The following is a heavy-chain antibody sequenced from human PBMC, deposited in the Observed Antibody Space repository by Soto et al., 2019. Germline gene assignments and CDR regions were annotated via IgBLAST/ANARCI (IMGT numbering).Heavy chain of an antibody. V-gene: IGHV3-23*01. Sequence: GGPLRLSCTAYGFTFSSYAMSWVRQSRGKALHWGSAISGSGGSTYYADSVKGRFTISRDNSKNTQYLQMNSLRAEDTAVYYCARVLGGSGAPVDYWGQGTLVTVSS. CDR2: ISGSGGST. CDR1: GFTFSSYA. CDR3: ARVLGGSGAPVDY. J-gene: IGHJ4*02. D-gene: IGHD2-15*01.